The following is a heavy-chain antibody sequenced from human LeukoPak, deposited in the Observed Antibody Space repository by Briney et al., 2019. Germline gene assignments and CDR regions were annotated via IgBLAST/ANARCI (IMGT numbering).Heavy chain of an antibody. J-gene: IGHJ4*02. CDR2: ISSDGNYK. V-gene: IGHV3-30*19. CDR1: SGFAASGFTFSTFG. CDR3: VRDFPGYASDY. Sequence: GGSLRLSCAASGFAASGFTFSTFGMHWVRQAPGKGLKWVAVISSDGNYKYYADSVKGRFTISRDNSKNTLNLQMDSLRADDTAVYYCVRDFPGYASDYWGQGTLVTVSS. D-gene: IGHD2-15*01.